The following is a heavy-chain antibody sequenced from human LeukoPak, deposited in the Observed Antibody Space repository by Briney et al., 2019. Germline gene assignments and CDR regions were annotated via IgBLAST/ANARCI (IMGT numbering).Heavy chain of an antibody. CDR3: AKPPNYGDEALFDY. J-gene: IGHJ4*02. V-gene: IGHV3-30*18. Sequence: PGGSLRLSCAASGFTFSSYGMHWVRQAPGKGLEWVAVISYDGSNKYYADSVKGRFTISRDNSKNTLYLQMNSLRAEDTAVYYCAKPPNYGDEALFDYWGQGTLVTVSS. D-gene: IGHD4-17*01. CDR2: ISYDGSNK. CDR1: GFTFSSYG.